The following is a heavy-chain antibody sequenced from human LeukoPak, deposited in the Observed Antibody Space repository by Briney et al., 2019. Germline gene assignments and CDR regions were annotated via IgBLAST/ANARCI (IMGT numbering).Heavy chain of an antibody. D-gene: IGHD3-9*01. J-gene: IGHJ4*02. V-gene: IGHV1-2*02. Sequence: ASVKVSCKASGYTFTDYFMHWVRQAPGQGLEWMGWINPNSGGTNYAQKFQGRVTMTRDTSISTAYMELSRLRSDDTAVYYCARDRTSHTYYDILTGTAVDYWGQGTLVTVSS. CDR1: GYTFTDYF. CDR3: ARDRTSHTYYDILTGTAVDY. CDR2: INPNSGGT.